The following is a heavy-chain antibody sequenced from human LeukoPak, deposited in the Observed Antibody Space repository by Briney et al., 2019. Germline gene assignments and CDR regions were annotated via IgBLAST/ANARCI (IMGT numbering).Heavy chain of an antibody. CDR1: GFTFDDYA. J-gene: IGHJ4*02. CDR3: ARSGWPGNYFDY. Sequence: PGGSLRLSCAASGFTFDDYAMPWVRQASGKGLEWVSGISWNSGSIGYADSVKGRFTISRDNAKNSLYLQMNSLRAEDTALYYCARSGWPGNYFDYWGQGTLVTVSS. V-gene: IGHV3-9*01. CDR2: ISWNSGSI. D-gene: IGHD6-19*01.